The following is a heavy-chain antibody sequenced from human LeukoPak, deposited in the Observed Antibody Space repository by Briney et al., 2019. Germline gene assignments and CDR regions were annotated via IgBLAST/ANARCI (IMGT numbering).Heavy chain of an antibody. Sequence: GGSLRLSCAASGFTFSSFWMSWVRQAPGGRLEGMANIKYDGSEKGYVDSVKGRFTISRDNAKNSLYLQMDSLRAEDTAVYYCGKGSVTELDFWGQGTLVAVSS. J-gene: IGHJ4*02. CDR2: IKYDGSEK. CDR1: GFTFSSFW. D-gene: IGHD2-21*02. CDR3: GKGSVTELDF. V-gene: IGHV3-7*01.